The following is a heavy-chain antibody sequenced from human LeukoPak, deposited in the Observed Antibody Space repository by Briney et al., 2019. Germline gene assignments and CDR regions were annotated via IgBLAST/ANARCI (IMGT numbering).Heavy chain of an antibody. CDR1: GFTFSSYS. V-gene: IGHV3-48*02. Sequence: GGSLRLSCAASGFTFSSYSMNWVRQAPGKGLEWLSYTTSSGGTIYYADSVKGRFTISRDNAKNSLYLQMNGLRDEDTAVYYCARVRAGYYCDNWGQGTLVTVSS. J-gene: IGHJ4*02. CDR2: TTSSGGTI. CDR3: ARVRAGYYCDN.